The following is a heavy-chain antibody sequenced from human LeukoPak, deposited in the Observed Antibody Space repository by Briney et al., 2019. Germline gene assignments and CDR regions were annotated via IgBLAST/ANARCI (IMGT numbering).Heavy chain of an antibody. CDR2: IYSGGST. V-gene: IGHV3-66*01. D-gene: IGHD2-2*01. Sequence: GGSLRLSCAASGFTVSSNYMSWVRQAPGKGLEWVSVIYSGGSTYYADSVKGRFTISRDNSKNTLYLQMNSLRAEDTAVYYCARDSVYCSSTSCYLGDYYYYGMDVWGQGTTVTVSS. CDR3: ARDSVYCSSTSCYLGDYYYYGMDV. CDR1: GFTVSSNY. J-gene: IGHJ6*02.